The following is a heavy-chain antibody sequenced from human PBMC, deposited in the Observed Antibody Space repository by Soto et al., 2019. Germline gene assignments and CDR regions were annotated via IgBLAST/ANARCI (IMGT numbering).Heavy chain of an antibody. CDR3: ARGRLISLYYFDY. Sequence: GGSLRLSWAASGCTFSNHDMRWIRQVTGKGLEWVSTIGTAGDTYYPGSVKGRFTISRENAKNSLYLQMNSLRAEDTAVYYCARGRLISLYYFDYWGQGTLVTVSS. CDR1: GCTFSNHD. CDR2: IGTAGDT. J-gene: IGHJ4*02. V-gene: IGHV3-13*01. D-gene: IGHD2-15*01.